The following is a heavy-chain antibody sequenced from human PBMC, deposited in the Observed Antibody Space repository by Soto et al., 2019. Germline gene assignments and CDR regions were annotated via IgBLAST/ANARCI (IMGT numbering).Heavy chain of an antibody. CDR1: GGNIISYY. J-gene: IGHJ4*02. CDR3: ARRRAANDY. D-gene: IGHD2-15*01. Sequence: SETHSHTCTVSGGNIISYYWSWIRQPPGKGLEWIGYIYYSGSTNYNPSLKSRVTISVDTSKNQFSLKLSSVTAADTAVYYCARRRAANDYWGQGTLVTVSS. CDR2: IYYSGST. V-gene: IGHV4-59*01.